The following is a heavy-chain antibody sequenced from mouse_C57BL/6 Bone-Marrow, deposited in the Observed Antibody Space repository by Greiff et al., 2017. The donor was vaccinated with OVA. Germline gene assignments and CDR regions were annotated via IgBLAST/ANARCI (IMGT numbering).Heavy chain of an antibody. J-gene: IGHJ2*01. D-gene: IGHD1-1*01. CDR3: ARDGNYYGFDY. CDR1: GFTFSSYA. CDR2: ISDGGSYT. Sequence: EVKLMESGGGLVKPGGSLKLSCAASGFTFSSYAMSWVRQTPEKRLEWVATISDGGSYTYYPDNVKGRFTISRDNAKNNLYLQMSHLKSEDTAMYYCARDGNYYGFDYWGQGTTLTVSS. V-gene: IGHV5-4*01.